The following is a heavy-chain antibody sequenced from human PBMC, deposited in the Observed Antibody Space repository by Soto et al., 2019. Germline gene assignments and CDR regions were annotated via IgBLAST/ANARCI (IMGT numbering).Heavy chain of an antibody. CDR1: GFTFSSYG. Sequence: EVQLLESGGGLVQPGGSLTLSCAASGFTFSSYGMTWVRQAPGKGLEWVSFSSATGSGRYYADSVKGRFTISRDNSKNTLYLQMSSLRADETAVYYCAKDRRAGGNYGFYSDFWGQGALVIVSS. D-gene: IGHD1-7*01. CDR2: SSATGSGR. V-gene: IGHV3-23*01. J-gene: IGHJ4*02. CDR3: AKDRRAGGNYGFYSDF.